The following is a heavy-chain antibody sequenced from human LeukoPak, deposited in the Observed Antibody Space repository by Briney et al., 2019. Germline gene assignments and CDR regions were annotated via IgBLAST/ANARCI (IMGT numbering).Heavy chain of an antibody. CDR1: GGSFSGYY. CDR3: ARGRLDY. CDR2: INHSGST. V-gene: IGHV4-34*01. Sequence: SETLSLTCAVYGGSFSGYYWSWIRQPPGKGLEWIGEINHSGSTNYNPSLKSRVTISVDTSKNQFSLKLSSVTAADTAVYYCARGRLDYWGQGTLVTVSS. J-gene: IGHJ4*02.